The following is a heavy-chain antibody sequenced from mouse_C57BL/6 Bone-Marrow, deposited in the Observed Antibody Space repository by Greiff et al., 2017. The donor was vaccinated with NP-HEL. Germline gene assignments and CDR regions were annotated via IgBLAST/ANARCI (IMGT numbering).Heavy chain of an antibody. CDR2: IHPNSGST. CDR1: GYTFTSYW. Sequence: VQLQQPGAELVKPGASVKLSCKASGYTFTSYWMHWVKQRPGQGLEWIGMIHPNSGSTNYNEKFKSKATLTVDNSSSTAYMQLSSLTSEDSAVYYCARSQLTGTGWYFDVWGTGTTVTVSS. D-gene: IGHD4-1*01. J-gene: IGHJ1*03. V-gene: IGHV1-64*01. CDR3: ARSQLTGTGWYFDV.